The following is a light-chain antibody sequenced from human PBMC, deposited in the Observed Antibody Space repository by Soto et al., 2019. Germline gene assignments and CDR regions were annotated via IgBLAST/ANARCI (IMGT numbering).Light chain of an antibody. CDR3: QQYNSYSLYS. Sequence: DIQMTQSPSTLSASIGDRVTITCRASESISNWLAWYQQKPGKAPKLLIYDASTLESGVPSRFSGSGSGTQFTLTINSLQPDDFATYYCQQYNSYSLYSFGQGTKVEI. CDR1: ESISNW. J-gene: IGKJ2*03. CDR2: DAS. V-gene: IGKV1-5*01.